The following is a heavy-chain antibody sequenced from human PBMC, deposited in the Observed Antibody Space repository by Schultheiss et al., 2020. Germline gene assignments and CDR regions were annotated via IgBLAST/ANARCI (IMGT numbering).Heavy chain of an antibody. CDR3: ARGKPYDGLDV. J-gene: IGHJ3*01. CDR2: ISSDAT. CDR1: GFTVSSDS. V-gene: IGHV3-48*04. Sequence: GGSLRLSCAVSGFTVSSDSMNWVRQAPGKGLEWVSYISSDATYYADAVKGRFTISRDNAKNSLNLQMNSLRGEDTAVYYCARGKPYDGLDVWGQGTMVTVS.